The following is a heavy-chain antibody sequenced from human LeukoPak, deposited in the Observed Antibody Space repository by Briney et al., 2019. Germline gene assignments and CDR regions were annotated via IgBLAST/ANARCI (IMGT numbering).Heavy chain of an antibody. CDR1: GYSFTSYW. CDR2: IYPGDSDT. CDR3: ATGRDKYYFDY. J-gene: IGHJ4*02. D-gene: IGHD1-14*01. V-gene: IGHV5-51*01. Sequence: GESLKISCKGSGYSFTSYWIGWLRQMPGKGLEWMVIIYPGDSDTRYSPSFQGQVTISADKSISTAYLQWSSLKATDTAMYYCATGRDKYYFDYWGQGTLVTVSS.